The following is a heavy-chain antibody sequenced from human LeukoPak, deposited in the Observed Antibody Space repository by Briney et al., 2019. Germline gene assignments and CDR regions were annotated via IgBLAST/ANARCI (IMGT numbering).Heavy chain of an antibody. CDR2: IYSGGST. Sequence: GGSLRLSCAASEFSVGSNYMTWVRQAPGKGLEWVSLIYSGGSTYYADSVKGRFTISRDNSKNTLYLQMNSLRAEDTAVYYCARLGGYDLAYWGQGTLVTVSS. J-gene: IGHJ4*02. CDR3: ARLGGYDLAY. V-gene: IGHV3-66*04. D-gene: IGHD5-12*01. CDR1: EFSVGSNY.